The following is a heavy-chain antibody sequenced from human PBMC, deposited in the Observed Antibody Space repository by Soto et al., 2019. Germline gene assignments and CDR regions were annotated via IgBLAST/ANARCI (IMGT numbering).Heavy chain of an antibody. J-gene: IGHJ5*02. CDR3: AKDRVIQLLPIWPDP. CDR2: VSSDGNNK. V-gene: IGHV3-30*18. D-gene: IGHD2-2*01. Sequence: GGSLRLFCVVSGFSFSNYGMHWVRQAPGKGLEWVAFVSSDGNNKYYAESVKGRFTISRDNSKNTLFLQVDRLTVDDTAVYYCAKDRVIQLLPIWPDPWGQGTLVTVSS. CDR1: GFSFSNYG.